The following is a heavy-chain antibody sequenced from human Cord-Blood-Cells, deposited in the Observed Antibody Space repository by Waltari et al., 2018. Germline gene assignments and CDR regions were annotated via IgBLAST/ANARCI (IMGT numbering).Heavy chain of an antibody. D-gene: IGHD3-10*01. CDR2: IYYSGST. V-gene: IGHV4-39*01. CDR3: ARHPNDMGSGSYYNWYFDL. CDR1: GGSISSSSYY. J-gene: IGHJ2*01. Sequence: QLQLQESGPGLVKPSETLSLTCTVSGGSISSSSYYWGWIRQTPGKGLEWIGSIYYSGSTYYNPSLKSRVTISVDTSKNQFSLKLSSVTAADTAVYYCARHPNDMGSGSYYNWYFDLWGRGTLVTVSS.